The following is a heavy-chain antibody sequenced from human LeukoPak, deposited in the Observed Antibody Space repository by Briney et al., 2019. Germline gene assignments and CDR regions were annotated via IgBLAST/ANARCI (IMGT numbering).Heavy chain of an antibody. CDR3: ARAVRRTYGRSTAVYFDY. V-gene: IGHV3-11*01. Sequence: GGSLRLSCAASGFTFSDYYMKWIRQAPGKGLEWVSYISSSGSTVYYADSVKGRFTISRDNAKNSLYLQMNSPRAEDTAVYYCARAVRRTYGRSTAVYFDYWGQGTLVTVSS. CDR2: ISSSGSTV. CDR1: GFTFSDYY. J-gene: IGHJ4*02. D-gene: IGHD3-10*01.